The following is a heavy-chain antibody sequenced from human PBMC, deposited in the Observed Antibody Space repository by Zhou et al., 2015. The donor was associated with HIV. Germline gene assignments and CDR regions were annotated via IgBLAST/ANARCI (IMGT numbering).Heavy chain of an antibody. D-gene: IGHD2-15*01. CDR3: ARGGCSGGSCLTGMDV. CDR1: GGTFSSYA. V-gene: IGHV1-69*01. CDR2: IIPMFGTV. Sequence: QVQLVQSGAEVKKPGSSVKVSCKASGGTFSSYAISWVRQAPGQGLEWMGGIIPMFGTVNYAQKFQGRVTIIADESTSTAYMELSSLRSDDTAVYYCARGGCSGGSCLTGMDVWGQGTTVTVSS. J-gene: IGHJ6*02.